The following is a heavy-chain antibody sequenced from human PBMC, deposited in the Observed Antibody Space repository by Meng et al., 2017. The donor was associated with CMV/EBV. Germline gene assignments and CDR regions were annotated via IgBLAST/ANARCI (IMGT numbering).Heavy chain of an antibody. CDR3: ARVGYSNYEPIYYYYGMDV. V-gene: IGHV3-9*01. Sequence: SLKISCAASGFTFDAYAMHWVRQAPGKGLEWVSGISWNSGSIGYADSVKGRFTISRDNAKNSLYLQMNSLRAEDTAVYYCARVGYSNYEPIYYYYGMDVWGQGTTVTVSS. J-gene: IGHJ6*02. D-gene: IGHD4-11*01. CDR2: ISWNSGSI. CDR1: GFTFDAYA.